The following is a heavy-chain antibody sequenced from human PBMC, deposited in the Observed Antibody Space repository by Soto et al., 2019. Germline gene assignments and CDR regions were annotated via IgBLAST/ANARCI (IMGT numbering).Heavy chain of an antibody. D-gene: IGHD3-10*01. CDR3: AKNSGWFNT. J-gene: IGHJ5*02. V-gene: IGHV3-23*01. Sequence: EFQVLQSGGGLVQPGGPLPLSCAASEFPFSSTDSNWVRQAPGKGLEWVSTIDGSGGTTYYADSVKGRFTISRDNSINTVFLQMNSLRADDTALYFCAKNSGWFNTWGQGALVTVSS. CDR2: IDGSGGTT. CDR1: EFPFSSTD.